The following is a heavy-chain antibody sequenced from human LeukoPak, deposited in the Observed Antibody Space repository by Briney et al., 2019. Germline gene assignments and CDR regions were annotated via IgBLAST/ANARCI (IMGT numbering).Heavy chain of an antibody. CDR1: GFTFSSYS. CDR2: ITTSSSYI. V-gene: IGHV3-21*01. CDR3: ARKQDYGDYLQYFDY. Sequence: GGSLRLSCAASGFTFSSYSMNWVRQAPGKGLEWVSCITTSSSYIYYADSVKGRFTISRDNAKNSLYLQMNSLRAEDTAVYYCARKQDYGDYLQYFDYWGQGALVTVSS. J-gene: IGHJ4*02. D-gene: IGHD4-17*01.